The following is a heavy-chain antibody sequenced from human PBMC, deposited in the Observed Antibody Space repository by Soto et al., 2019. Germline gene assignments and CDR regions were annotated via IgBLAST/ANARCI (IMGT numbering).Heavy chain of an antibody. CDR1: GFSFSNAW. D-gene: IGHD6-13*01. J-gene: IGHJ4*02. CDR3: NTRAFYSSSYYYFDY. CDR2: MKTKADGGAT. V-gene: IGHV3-15*05. Sequence: EVQLVESGGGLVKPGGSLRLSCAASGFSFSNAWMSWVRQAPGKGLEWVGRMKTKADGGATDYAAPVKGRFTISRDDSKNTLYLQMDSLESDDTAVYYCNTRAFYSSSYYYFDYWGQGTLVTVSS.